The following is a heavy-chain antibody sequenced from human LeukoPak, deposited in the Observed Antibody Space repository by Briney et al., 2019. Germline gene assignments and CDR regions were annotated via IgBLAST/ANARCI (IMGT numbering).Heavy chain of an antibody. Sequence: SVKVSCKASGGTFSSYAISWVRQAPGQGLEWMGGIISIFGTANYAQKLQGRVTITADESTSPAYMELSSLRSEDTAVYYCARGSFGVALGYAFDIWGQGTMVTVSS. CDR3: ARGSFGVALGYAFDI. CDR2: IISIFGTA. V-gene: IGHV1-69*13. J-gene: IGHJ3*02. D-gene: IGHD3-3*01. CDR1: GGTFSSYA.